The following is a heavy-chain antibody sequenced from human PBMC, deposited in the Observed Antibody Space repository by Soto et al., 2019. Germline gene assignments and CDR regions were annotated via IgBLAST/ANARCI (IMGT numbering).Heavy chain of an antibody. D-gene: IGHD4-17*01. CDR1: GGTFSSYA. Sequence: SVKVSCKASGGTFSSYAISWVRQAPGQGLEWMGGIIPIFGTANYAQKFQGRVTITADESTSTAYMELSSLRSEDTAVYYCARVSYGVYLPRYYHYSCMDVPGQAPTRTGSS. CDR2: IIPIFGTA. CDR3: ARVSYGVYLPRYYHYSCMDV. V-gene: IGHV1-69*13. J-gene: IGHJ6*02.